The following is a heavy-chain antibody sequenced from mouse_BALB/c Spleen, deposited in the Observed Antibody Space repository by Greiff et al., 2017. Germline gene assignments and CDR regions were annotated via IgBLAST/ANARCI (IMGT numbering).Heavy chain of an antibody. CDR2: IWRGGST. J-gene: IGHJ1*01. Sequence: QVQLKESGPSLVQPSQSLSITCTVSGFSLTSYGVHWVRQSPGKGLEWLGVIWRGGSTDYNAAFMSRLSITKDNSKSQVFFKMNSLQADDTAIYYCAKNGDYGSSHWYFDVWGAGTTVTVSS. CDR1: GFSLTSYG. V-gene: IGHV2-5-1*01. D-gene: IGHD1-1*01. CDR3: AKNGDYGSSHWYFDV.